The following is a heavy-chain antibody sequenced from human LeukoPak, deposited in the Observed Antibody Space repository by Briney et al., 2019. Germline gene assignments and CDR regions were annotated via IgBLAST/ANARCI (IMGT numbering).Heavy chain of an antibody. CDR1: GGSVTSTNW. CDR2: VHLDGRT. CDR3: AREGGFYRPLDY. D-gene: IGHD6-25*01. J-gene: IGHJ4*02. V-gene: IGHV4-4*02. Sequence: PSETLSLTCDVSGGSVTSTNWWTWFPQPPGKGLEWIGEVHLDGRTNYNPTLKSRLVMSADLPENHISLKLTSVTAADTAVYYCAREGGFYRPLDYSGQGTLVTVSS.